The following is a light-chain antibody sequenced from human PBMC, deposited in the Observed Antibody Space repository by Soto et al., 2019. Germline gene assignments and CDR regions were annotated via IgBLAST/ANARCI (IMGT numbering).Light chain of an antibody. V-gene: IGLV2-14*01. CDR2: EVS. J-gene: IGLJ2*01. Sequence: QSALTQPASVSGSPGQSITISCTGTSSDVVFYNYVSWYQQHPGKAPKLILYEVSNRPSGVSNRFSGSKSGSTASLTISGLQAEDEANSYCSSFTITTPVAFGGGTKLTVL. CDR1: SSDVVFYNY. CDR3: SSFTITTPVA.